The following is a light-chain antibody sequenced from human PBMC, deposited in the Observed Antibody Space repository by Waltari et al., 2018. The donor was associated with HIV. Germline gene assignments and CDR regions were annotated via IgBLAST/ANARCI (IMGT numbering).Light chain of an antibody. CDR1: QGFSSY. Sequence: AIRMTQSPSSFSASTGDRVTITCRASQGFSSYLAWYQQKPGKAPKLLIYAASTLQSGVPSRFSGSGSGTDFTLTISCLQSEDFATYYCQQYYSYPPTFGQGTKVEIK. CDR2: AAS. CDR3: QQYYSYPPT. J-gene: IGKJ1*01. V-gene: IGKV1-8*01.